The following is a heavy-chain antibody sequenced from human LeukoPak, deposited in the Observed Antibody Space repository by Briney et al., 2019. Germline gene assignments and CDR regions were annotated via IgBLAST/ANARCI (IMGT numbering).Heavy chain of an antibody. CDR2: IYYSGST. Sequence: SETLSLTCTVSGGSISSYYWSWIRQPPGKGLEWIGYIYYSGSTNYNPSLKSRVTISVDTSKNQFSLKPSSVTAADTAVYYCAVAAAGPYYFDYWGQGTLVTVSS. D-gene: IGHD6-13*01. J-gene: IGHJ4*02. CDR3: AVAAAGPYYFDY. CDR1: GGSISSYY. V-gene: IGHV4-59*01.